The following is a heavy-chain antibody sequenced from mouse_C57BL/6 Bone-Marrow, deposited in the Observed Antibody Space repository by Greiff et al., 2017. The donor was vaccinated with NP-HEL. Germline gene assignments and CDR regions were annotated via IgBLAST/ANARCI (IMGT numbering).Heavy chain of an antibody. V-gene: IGHV1-76*01. CDR2: IYPGSGNT. CDR1: GYTFTDYY. D-gene: IGHD2-4*01. J-gene: IGHJ3*01. CDR3: ARSGLRRDGAWFAY. Sequence: QVQLKESGAELVRPGASVKLSCKASGYTFTDYYINWVKQRPGQGLEWIARIYPGSGNTYYNEKFKGKATLTAEKSSSTAYMQLSSLTSEDSAVYFCARSGLRRDGAWFAYWGQGTLVTVSA.